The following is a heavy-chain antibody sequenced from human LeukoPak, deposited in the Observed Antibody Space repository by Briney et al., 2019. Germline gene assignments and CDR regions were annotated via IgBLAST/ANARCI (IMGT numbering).Heavy chain of an antibody. D-gene: IGHD5-18*01. CDR3: ASLDTAMVKVDS. V-gene: IGHV4-31*03. J-gene: IGHJ4*02. Sequence: SETLSLTCTVSGDSVSSGGYYWSWIRQHPGKGLEWIGYIYYSGSTYYNPSLKSRVTISADTSRNQFSLKLTSVTAADTAVYYCASLDTAMVKVDSWGQGTLVTVSS. CDR2: IYYSGST. CDR1: GDSVSSGGYY.